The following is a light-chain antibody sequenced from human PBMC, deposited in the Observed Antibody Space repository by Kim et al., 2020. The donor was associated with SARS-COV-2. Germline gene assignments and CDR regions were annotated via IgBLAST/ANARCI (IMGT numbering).Light chain of an antibody. CDR2: EKG. CDR3: LLAYGGARV. CDR1: TGSVTSSHH. J-gene: IGLJ3*02. V-gene: IGLV7-46*01. Sequence: PGGTVTLSGGSSTGSVTSSHHAWWCQHKPGQATRTLIYEKGNKHSWTPARFSGSLLGGEVALTLSGAQPEEEAEYYCLLAYGGARVFGGGTRLTVL.